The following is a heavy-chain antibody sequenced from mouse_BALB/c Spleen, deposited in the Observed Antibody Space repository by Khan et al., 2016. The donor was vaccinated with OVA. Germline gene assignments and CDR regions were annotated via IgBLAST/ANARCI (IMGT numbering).Heavy chain of an antibody. J-gene: IGHJ4*01. Sequence: DLVKPGASVKLSCKASGYTFTSYWINWIKQRPGQGLEWIGRIGPGSSNAYYNDMFKGKATLTVDTSSNKAYIQLSSLSSEDSAFYFGAREYSFCRSCYAMDYWGQGTSVTVSA. D-gene: IGHD2-10*02. CDR2: IGPGSSNA. CDR1: GYTFTSYW. CDR3: AREYSFCRSCYAMDY. V-gene: IGHV1S41*01.